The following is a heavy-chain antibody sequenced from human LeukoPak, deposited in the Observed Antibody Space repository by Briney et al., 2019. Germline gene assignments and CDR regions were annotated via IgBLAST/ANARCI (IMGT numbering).Heavy chain of an antibody. Sequence: GGSLRLSCAASGFTFSNYNMNWVRQAPGKGLEWVSSIRSSTTYVYYADSVKGRFTISRDNAKNSLYLQMNSLRAEDTAVYYCARGLGYSYGYQFDYWGQGTLVTVSS. CDR3: ARGLGYSYGYQFDY. CDR2: IRSSTTYV. J-gene: IGHJ4*02. V-gene: IGHV3-21*01. CDR1: GFTFSNYN. D-gene: IGHD5-18*01.